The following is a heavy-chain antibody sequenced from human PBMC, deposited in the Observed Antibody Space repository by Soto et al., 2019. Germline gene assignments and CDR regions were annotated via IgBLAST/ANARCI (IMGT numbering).Heavy chain of an antibody. CDR2: INHLGSI. CDR1: GWSLSDYF. J-gene: IGHJ6*03. D-gene: IGHD2-21*01. Sequence: AETLALTCGSSGWSLSDYFWSWIRQPPGMALEWIGEINHLGSINYNPSLKSRVTMSVDTSKNQFSLTLNSVTAADTATYYCARGGISHWAYFYYMDVWDRGTTVTVSS. V-gene: IGHV4-34*01. CDR3: ARGGISHWAYFYYMDV.